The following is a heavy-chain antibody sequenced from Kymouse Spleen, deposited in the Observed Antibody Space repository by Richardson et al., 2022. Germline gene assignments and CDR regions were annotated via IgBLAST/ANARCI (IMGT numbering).Heavy chain of an antibody. V-gene: IGHV3-21*03. CDR1: GFTFSSYS. CDR2: ISSSSSYI. CDR3: ARVPAARDYYYYGMDV. Sequence: EVQLVESGGGLVKPGGSLRLSCAASGFTFSSYSMNWVRQAPGKGLEWVSSISSSSSYIYYADSVKGRFTISRDNAKNSLYLQMNSLRAEDTAVYYCARVPAARDYYYYGMDVWGQGTTVTVSS. D-gene: IGHD6-6*01. J-gene: IGHJ6*02.